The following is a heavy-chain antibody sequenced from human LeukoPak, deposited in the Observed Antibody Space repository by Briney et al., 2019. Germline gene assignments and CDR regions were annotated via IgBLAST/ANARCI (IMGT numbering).Heavy chain of an antibody. CDR2: INPNSGGT. D-gene: IGHD2-2*01. CDR1: GYTFTGYY. V-gene: IGHV1-2*02. CDR3: ARERRWEYQLLRSGVFDY. Sequence: GASVTVSCKASGYTFTGYYMHWVRQAPGQGLERMGWINPNSGGTNYAQKFQGRVTMTRDTSISTAYMELSRLRSDDTAVYYCARERRWEYQLLRSGVFDYWGQGTLVTVSS. J-gene: IGHJ4*02.